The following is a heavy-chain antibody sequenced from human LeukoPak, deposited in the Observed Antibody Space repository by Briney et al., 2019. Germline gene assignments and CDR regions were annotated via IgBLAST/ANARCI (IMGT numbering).Heavy chain of an antibody. D-gene: IGHD2-2*01. CDR2: ISFDGTNT. CDR3: ARTFVVLPSPFDY. V-gene: IGHV3-30*03. J-gene: IGHJ4*02. Sequence: GGSLRLSCAASGFTFNVYGMHWVRQAPGKGLEWLAFISFDGTNTYYADSVKGRFTISRDNSKYTVNLQMSSLSADDTAVYYCARTFVVLPSPFDYWGQGTLVTVSS. CDR1: GFTFNVYG.